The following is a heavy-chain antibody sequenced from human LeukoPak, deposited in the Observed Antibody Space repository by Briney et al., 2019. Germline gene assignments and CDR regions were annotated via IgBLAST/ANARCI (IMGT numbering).Heavy chain of an antibody. CDR1: GGSISSSSYY. Sequence: PSETLSLTCTVSGGSISSSSYYWGWIRQPPGKGLEWIGNIYYSGRTYYNPSLKSRVTISIDTSKNQFSLKLSSVTAADTAVYYCATGLIVVGDNAFDIWGQGTMVTVSS. CDR2: IYYSGRT. CDR3: ATGLIVVGDNAFDI. D-gene: IGHD3-22*01. J-gene: IGHJ3*02. V-gene: IGHV4-39*07.